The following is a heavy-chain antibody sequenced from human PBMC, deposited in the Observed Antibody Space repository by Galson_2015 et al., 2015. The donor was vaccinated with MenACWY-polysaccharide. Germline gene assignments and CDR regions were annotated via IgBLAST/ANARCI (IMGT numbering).Heavy chain of an antibody. V-gene: IGHV3-33*01. Sequence: SLRLSCAASGLRFSGSGMHRVRQAPGKGLEWVAVIQYDGSNKVYADSVKGRFTISRDNSKNTLYLEMNSLRAEDTAVYYCAREGSRIVFHAFDTWGQGTMVTVSS. CDR2: IQYDGSNK. J-gene: IGHJ3*02. CDR3: AREGSRIVFHAFDT. CDR1: GLRFSGSG. D-gene: IGHD2-15*01.